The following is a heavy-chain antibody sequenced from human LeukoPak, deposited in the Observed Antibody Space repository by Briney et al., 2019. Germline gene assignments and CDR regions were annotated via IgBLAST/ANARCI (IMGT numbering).Heavy chain of an antibody. J-gene: IGHJ5*02. V-gene: IGHV3-11*01. CDR1: GFTFNDYY. CDR2: INIGGTNT. CDR3: ATDGAGFDT. Sequence: GGSLRLSCAASGFTFNDYYMSWIRQAPGKGLEWLSYINIGGTNTHYADSVKGRFTISRDNAKRSLYLEMNTLRAEDTAVYYCATDGAGFDTWGQGVLVTVSS.